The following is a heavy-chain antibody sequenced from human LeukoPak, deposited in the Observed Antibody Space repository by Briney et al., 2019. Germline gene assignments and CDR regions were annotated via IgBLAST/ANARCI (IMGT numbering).Heavy chain of an antibody. CDR1: GYTFSNYW. D-gene: IGHD4-23*01. CDR3: ARRVVNNRNWYFNL. V-gene: IGHV5-51*01. J-gene: IGHJ2*01. CDR2: IYPADSHT. Sequence: GESLKISCKGSGYTFSNYWIGWVRQMPGKGLEWVGIIYPADSHTRYGPSFQGQVTLSADKSITTAYLQWGSLKASDTAMYYCARRVVNNRNWYFNLWGRGTLVTVSS.